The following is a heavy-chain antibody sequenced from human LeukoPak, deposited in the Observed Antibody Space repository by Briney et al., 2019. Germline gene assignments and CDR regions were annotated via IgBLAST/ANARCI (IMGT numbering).Heavy chain of an antibody. J-gene: IGHJ5*02. Sequence: GGSLRLSCAASGFIFSTSWMSWVRQAPGKGLEWVANIKQDGSQKHYVDSVKGRFTISRDNSKNLLYLQMNSLRAEDTAVYYCARTRGYSYGHYGGFDPWGQGTLVTVSS. D-gene: IGHD5-18*01. CDR2: IKQDGSQK. CDR3: ARTRGYSYGHYGGFDP. CDR1: GFIFSTSW. V-gene: IGHV3-7*01.